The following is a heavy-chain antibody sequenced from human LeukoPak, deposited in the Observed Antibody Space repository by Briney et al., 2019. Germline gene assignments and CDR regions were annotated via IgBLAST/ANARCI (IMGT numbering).Heavy chain of an antibody. V-gene: IGHV4-39*01. Sequence: SETLSLTCTVSGGSISSGSYYWGWIRQPPGKGLEWIGSIYYSGSTYYNPSLKSRVTISVDPSKNQFSLKLSSVTAADTAVYYCARAIVVVPAAMKYFDYWGQGTLVTVSS. J-gene: IGHJ4*02. CDR2: IYYSGST. CDR1: GGSISSGSYY. D-gene: IGHD2-2*01. CDR3: ARAIVVVPAAMKYFDY.